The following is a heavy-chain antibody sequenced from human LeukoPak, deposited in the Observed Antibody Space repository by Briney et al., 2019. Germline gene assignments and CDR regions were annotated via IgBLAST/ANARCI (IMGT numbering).Heavy chain of an antibody. D-gene: IGHD6-13*01. J-gene: IGHJ5*02. CDR1: GLTISNNR. Sequence: GGSLRLSCADSGLTISNNRMSWVRQAPGKGREWVANIKLGGSEQYYVDSVKGRFTISRDNGKNLLYLQMNSLRAEDTAVYYCAKSGYSSSWSNAAVYNWFDPWGQGTLVTVSS. V-gene: IGHV3-7*03. CDR2: IKLGGSEQ. CDR3: AKSGYSSSWSNAAVYNWFDP.